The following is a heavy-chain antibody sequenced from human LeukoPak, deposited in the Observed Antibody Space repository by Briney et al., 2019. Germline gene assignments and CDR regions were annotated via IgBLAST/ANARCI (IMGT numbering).Heavy chain of an antibody. V-gene: IGHV3-23*01. CDR3: AKGIPADY. Sequence: GGSLRLSCAASGFTFSSYAMTWVRQAPGKGLEWVSSISCSGGNTYHTDSVKGRFTISRDNSKNTPYLQMNSLSAEDTAVYYCAKGIPADYWGQGILVTVSS. CDR2: ISCSGGNT. CDR1: GFTFSSYA. J-gene: IGHJ4*02.